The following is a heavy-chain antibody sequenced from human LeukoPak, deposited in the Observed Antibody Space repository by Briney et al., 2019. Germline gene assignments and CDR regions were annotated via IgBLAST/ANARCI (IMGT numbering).Heavy chain of an antibody. J-gene: IGHJ4*02. CDR2: ISSSSSTI. Sequence: PGGSLRLSCAASGFTFSSYSMNWVRQAPGKGLEWASYISSSSSTIYYADSVKGRFTISRDNAKNSLYLQMNSLRAEDTAVYYCARFGSSGWSPSAIDYWGQGTLVTVSS. V-gene: IGHV3-48*01. CDR3: ARFGSSGWSPSAIDY. D-gene: IGHD6-19*01. CDR1: GFTFSSYS.